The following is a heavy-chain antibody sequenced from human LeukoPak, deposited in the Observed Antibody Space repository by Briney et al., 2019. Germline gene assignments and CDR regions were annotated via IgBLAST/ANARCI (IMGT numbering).Heavy chain of an antibody. CDR3: ARGRGYYDILTGYYPGWRTLDY. CDR2: INHSGST. CDR1: GGSFSSYY. J-gene: IGHJ4*02. V-gene: IGHV4-34*01. Sequence: SETLSLTCAVYGGSFSSYYWSWIRQPPGKGLEWIGEINHSGSTNYNPSLKSRVTISVDTSKNQFSLKLSSVTAADTAVYYCARGRGYYDILTGYYPGWRTLDYWGQGTLVTVSS. D-gene: IGHD3-9*01.